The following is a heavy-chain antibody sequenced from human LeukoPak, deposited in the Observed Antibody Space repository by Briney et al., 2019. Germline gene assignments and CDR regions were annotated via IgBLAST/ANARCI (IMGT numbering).Heavy chain of an antibody. Sequence: SETLSLTCTVSGGSISSYYWSWIRQPAGKGLEWIGRIYTSGSTNYNPSLKSRVTMSVDTSKNQFSLKLSSVTAADTAVYYCASSTVTTRFASYYYYYTDVWGKGTTVTVSS. V-gene: IGHV4-4*07. CDR1: GGSISSYY. D-gene: IGHD4-11*01. CDR2: IYTSGST. CDR3: ASSTVTTRFASYYYYYTDV. J-gene: IGHJ6*03.